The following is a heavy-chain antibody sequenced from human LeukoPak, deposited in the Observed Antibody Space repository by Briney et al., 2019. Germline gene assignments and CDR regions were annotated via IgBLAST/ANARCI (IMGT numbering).Heavy chain of an antibody. Sequence: SETLSLTCAVSGGSISTSNWWSWVRQPPGKGLEWIGEMYHRGTTNYNPSLRSRVAISVDTSKNQFSLKLSSVTAADTAVYYCARISTETTVTAFDYWGQGTLVTVSS. D-gene: IGHD4-17*01. CDR1: GGSISTSNW. J-gene: IGHJ4*02. V-gene: IGHV4-4*02. CDR3: ARISTETTVTAFDY. CDR2: MYHRGTT.